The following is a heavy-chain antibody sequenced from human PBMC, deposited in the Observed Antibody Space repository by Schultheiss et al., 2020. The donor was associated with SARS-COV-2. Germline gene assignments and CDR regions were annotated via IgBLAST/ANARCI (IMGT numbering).Heavy chain of an antibody. D-gene: IGHD6-13*01. CDR3: TTFDSSSWYYYYYMDV. V-gene: IGHV3-15*01. CDR1: GFTFSDYY. J-gene: IGHJ6*03. Sequence: GESLKISCAASGFTFSDYYMSWIRQAPGKGLEWVGRIKSKTDGGTTDYAAPVKGRFTISRDDSKNTLYLQMNSLKTEDTAVYYCTTFDSSSWYYYYYMDVWGKGTTVTVSS. CDR2: IKSKTDGGTT.